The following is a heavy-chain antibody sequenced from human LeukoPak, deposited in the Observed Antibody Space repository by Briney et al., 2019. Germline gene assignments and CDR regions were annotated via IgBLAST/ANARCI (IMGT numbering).Heavy chain of an antibody. CDR2: IDYNGRT. CDR1: GGSVTSGTYF. V-gene: IGHV4-61*01. D-gene: IGHD6-19*01. J-gene: IGHJ4*02. CDR3: ARGSGWLTDH. Sequence: PSETLSLTCTVSGGSVTSGTYFLNWIRQAPGKGLEWIGYIDYNGRTNYNPPLKSRVTISVGTSKNQFPLKVSSVTATDTAVYYCARGSGWLTDHWGQGTLVTVSS.